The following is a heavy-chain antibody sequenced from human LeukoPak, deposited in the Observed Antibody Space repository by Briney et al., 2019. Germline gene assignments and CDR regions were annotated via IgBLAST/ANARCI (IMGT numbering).Heavy chain of an antibody. CDR1: GFTFSSYW. Sequence: PGGSLRLSCAASGFTFSSYWMSWVRQAPGKGLEWVANIKQDGSEKYYVDSVKGRFTISRDNAKNSLYLQMNSLRAEDTAVYYCTTDEICSGGSCYSGGAFDIWGQGTMVTVSS. CDR3: TTDEICSGGSCYSGGAFDI. J-gene: IGHJ3*02. V-gene: IGHV3-7*01. CDR2: IKQDGSEK. D-gene: IGHD2-15*01.